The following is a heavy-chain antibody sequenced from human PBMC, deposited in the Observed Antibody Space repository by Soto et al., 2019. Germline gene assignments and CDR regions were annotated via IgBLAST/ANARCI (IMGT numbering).Heavy chain of an antibody. Sequence: PSETLSLTCAVYGGSFSGYYWSWIHQPPGKGLEWIGEINHSGSTNYNPSLKSRVTISVDTSKNQFSLKLSSVIAADTAVYYCARAVRLGVYYYYYGMDVWGQGTTVTVSS. CDR3: ARAVRLGVYYYYYGMDV. D-gene: IGHD3-16*01. J-gene: IGHJ6*02. CDR1: GGSFSGYY. CDR2: INHSGST. V-gene: IGHV4-34*01.